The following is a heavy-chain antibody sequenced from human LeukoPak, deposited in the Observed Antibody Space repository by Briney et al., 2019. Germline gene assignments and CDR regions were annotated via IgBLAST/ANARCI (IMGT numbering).Heavy chain of an antibody. CDR3: ARDGIVMVRGVTAFDY. Sequence: GGSLRLSCAASGFRISSYWMSWVRQAPGKGLEWVANIKQDGSEKYYVDSVKGRFTISRDNAKNSLYLQMNSLRAEDTAVYYCARDGIVMVRGVTAFDYWGQGTLVTVSS. CDR1: GFRISSYW. J-gene: IGHJ4*02. D-gene: IGHD3-10*01. CDR2: IKQDGSEK. V-gene: IGHV3-7*01.